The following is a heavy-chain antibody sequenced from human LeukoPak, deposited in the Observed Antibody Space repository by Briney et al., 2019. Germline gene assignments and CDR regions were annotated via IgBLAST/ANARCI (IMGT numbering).Heavy chain of an antibody. J-gene: IGHJ4*02. CDR2: ISWNSGSI. D-gene: IGHD4-23*01. V-gene: IGHV3-9*01. Sequence: PGGSLRLSCVASGFTFDDYAMHWVRQAPGKGLEWVSGISWNSGSIGYADSVKGRFTISRDNAKNSLYLQMNSLRAEDTALYYCAKARGGGNDLGFDYWGQGTLVTVSS. CDR3: AKARGGGNDLGFDY. CDR1: GFTFDDYA.